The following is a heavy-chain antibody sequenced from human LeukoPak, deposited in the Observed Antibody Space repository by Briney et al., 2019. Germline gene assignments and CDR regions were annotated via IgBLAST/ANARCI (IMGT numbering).Heavy chain of an antibody. Sequence: GGSLRLSCAASGFSFSSYGMHWVHQAPGKGLEWVAFIRNDAINEYYADSVKGRFSISRDNFKKTLFLQMSSLRVEDTAVYYCAKDGYYDFWSGYPIDYWGQGTLVTVSS. V-gene: IGHV3-30*02. J-gene: IGHJ4*02. CDR2: IRNDAINE. D-gene: IGHD3-3*01. CDR1: GFSFSSYG. CDR3: AKDGYYDFWSGYPIDY.